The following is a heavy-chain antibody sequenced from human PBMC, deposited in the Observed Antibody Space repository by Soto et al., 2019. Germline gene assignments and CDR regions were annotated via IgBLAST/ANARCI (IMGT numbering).Heavy chain of an antibody. V-gene: IGHV1-8*01. J-gene: IGHJ4*02. D-gene: IGHD3-10*01. CDR3: ARSFMARGYLSPDIDY. Sequence: ASVKVSCKASGYTFTSYDINWVRQATGQGLEWMGWMNPNSGNTGYAQKFQGRVTMTRNTSISTAYMELSSLRSEDTAVYYCARSFMARGYLSPDIDYWGQGTLVTVSS. CDR1: GYTFTSYD. CDR2: MNPNSGNT.